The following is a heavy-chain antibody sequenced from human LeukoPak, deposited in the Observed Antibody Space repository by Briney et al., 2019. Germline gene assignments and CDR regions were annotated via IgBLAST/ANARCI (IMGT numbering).Heavy chain of an antibody. CDR1: GYTFTGYY. Sequence: GSVKVSCKASGYTFTGYYLHWVRQAPGQGLEWMGWINPDSGGTNYAQKFQGRVTMTRDTSISTAYMELSRLRSDDTAVYYCARDPAPPYSSSWYGNWFDPWGQGTLVTVSS. V-gene: IGHV1-2*02. CDR2: INPDSGGT. CDR3: ARDPAPPYSSSWYGNWFDP. J-gene: IGHJ5*02. D-gene: IGHD6-13*01.